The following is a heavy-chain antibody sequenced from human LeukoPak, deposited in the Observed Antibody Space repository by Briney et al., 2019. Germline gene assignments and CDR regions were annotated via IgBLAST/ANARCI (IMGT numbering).Heavy chain of an antibody. CDR3: AREGVGTSRWHGRGALDY. J-gene: IGHJ4*02. V-gene: IGHV3-74*01. Sequence: PGGSLRLSCAASGLSFSIYWMHWVRQAPGGGLVWVSRINSDGSSTTYADSVKGRFSISRDNAKNTVYLQMNSLRPEDAAVYYCAREGVGTSRWHGRGALDYWGQGTLVTVSS. D-gene: IGHD1-7*01. CDR1: GLSFSIYW. CDR2: INSDGSST.